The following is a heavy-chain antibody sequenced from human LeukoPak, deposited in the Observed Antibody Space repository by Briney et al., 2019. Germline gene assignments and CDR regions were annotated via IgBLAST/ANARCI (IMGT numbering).Heavy chain of an antibody. J-gene: IGHJ4*02. Sequence: GGSLRLSCTTSVFPFSRYSMNWVRQAPGKGLEWVSYITSSGDTIYYADSVKGRFTISRDNAKNSLYLQMNSLRAEDTAVYYCASQHGYWGQGTLVTVSS. V-gene: IGHV3-48*04. CDR1: VFPFSRYS. CDR3: ASQHGY. CDR2: ITSSGDTI.